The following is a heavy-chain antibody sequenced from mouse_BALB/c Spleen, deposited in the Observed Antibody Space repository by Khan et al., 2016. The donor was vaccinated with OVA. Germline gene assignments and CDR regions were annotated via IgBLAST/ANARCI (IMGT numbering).Heavy chain of an antibody. CDR3: ARWFTY. J-gene: IGHJ3*01. Sequence: VQLKQSGPGLVKPSQSLSLTCTVTGYSITSDYAWNWIRQFPGNKLEWMGYISYSGSTTYNPSFKSRISITRDTSKNQFFLQLNSVTTEDTPTYYGARWFTYWGQGTLVTVSA. V-gene: IGHV3-2*02. CDR2: ISYSGST. CDR1: GYSITSDYA.